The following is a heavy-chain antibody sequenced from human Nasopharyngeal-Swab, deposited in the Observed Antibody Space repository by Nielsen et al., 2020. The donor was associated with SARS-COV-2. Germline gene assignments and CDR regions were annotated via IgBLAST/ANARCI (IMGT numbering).Heavy chain of an antibody. CDR1: GFTFSSYW. CDR3: GRAGSYRIDY. V-gene: IGHV3-74*01. D-gene: IGHD1-14*01. J-gene: IGHJ4*02. Sequence: GESLKISCVASGFTFSSYWMQWVRQPPGKGLEWVARINGDGRTKDHADSLQGRFTIARDNAKNEVYLQLNGLRDEDTAVYYCGRAGSYRIDYWGQGTLVTVSS. CDR2: INGDGRTK.